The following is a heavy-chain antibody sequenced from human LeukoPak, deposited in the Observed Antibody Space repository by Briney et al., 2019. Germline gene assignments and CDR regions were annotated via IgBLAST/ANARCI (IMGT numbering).Heavy chain of an antibody. Sequence: PGGSLRLSCAASGFTFSSYWMHWVRQAPGKGLVWVSRINSDGSSTNYADSVKGRFTISRDNAKNTLYLQMNSLRAEDTAIYYCARVGYCSGTSCYISFDNWGQGTLVTVSS. CDR3: ARVGYCSGTSCYISFDN. CDR1: GFTFSSYW. D-gene: IGHD2-2*02. J-gene: IGHJ4*02. CDR2: INSDGSST. V-gene: IGHV3-74*01.